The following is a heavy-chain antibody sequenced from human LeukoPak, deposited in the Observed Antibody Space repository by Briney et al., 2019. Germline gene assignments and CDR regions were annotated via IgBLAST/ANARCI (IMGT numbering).Heavy chain of an antibody. CDR1: GGTFSSYA. J-gene: IGHJ4*02. V-gene: IGHV1-69*13. D-gene: IGHD1-7*01. CDR2: IIPIFGTA. Sequence: ASVKVSCKASGGTFSSYAISWVRQAPGQGLEWMGGIIPIFGTANYAQKFQGRVTITADESTSTAYMELSSLRSEDTAVYYCAREQTGTTGYYFDYWGQGTLVTVSS. CDR3: AREQTGTTGYYFDY.